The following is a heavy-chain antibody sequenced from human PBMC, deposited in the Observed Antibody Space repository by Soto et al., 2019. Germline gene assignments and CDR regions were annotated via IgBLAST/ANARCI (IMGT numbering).Heavy chain of an antibody. Sequence: GGSLRLSCAASGFTFSSYAMSWVRQAPGKGLEWVSAISGSGGSTYYADSVKGRFTISRDNSKNTLYLQMNSLRAKDTAVYYCAKSLGYCSSTSCSPDDAFDIWGQGTMVTVSS. CDR2: ISGSGGST. CDR3: AKSLGYCSSTSCSPDDAFDI. V-gene: IGHV3-23*01. CDR1: GFTFSSYA. J-gene: IGHJ3*02. D-gene: IGHD2-2*01.